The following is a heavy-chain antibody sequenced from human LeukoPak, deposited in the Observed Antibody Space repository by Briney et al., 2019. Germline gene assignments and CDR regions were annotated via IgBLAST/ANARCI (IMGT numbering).Heavy chain of an antibody. D-gene: IGHD4-17*01. J-gene: IGHJ4*02. CDR1: GFTFRSYG. V-gene: IGHV3-30*02. Sequence: GGSLRLSCAGSGFTFRSYGMHWVRQAPRKGLEWVAFIRYDGSNKYYADSVKGRFTISRDNSKNTLYLQMNSLRAEDTAVYYCAKDGSLVTTVTTPYYFDYWGQGTLVTVSS. CDR2: IRYDGSNK. CDR3: AKDGSLVTTVTTPYYFDY.